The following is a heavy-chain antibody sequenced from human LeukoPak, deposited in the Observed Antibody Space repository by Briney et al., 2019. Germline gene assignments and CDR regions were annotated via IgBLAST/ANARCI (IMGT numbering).Heavy chain of an antibody. V-gene: IGHV3-30-3*01. CDR2: ISYDGSNK. CDR1: GFTFSSYA. J-gene: IGHJ4*02. CDR3: ARQPAYSSGWTGYYFDY. D-gene: IGHD6-19*01. Sequence: GGSLRLSCAASGFTFSSYAMHWVRQAPGKGLEWVAVISYDGSNKYYADSVKGRFTISRDNSKNTLYLQMNSLRAEDTAVYYCARQPAYSSGWTGYYFDYWDQGTLVTVSS.